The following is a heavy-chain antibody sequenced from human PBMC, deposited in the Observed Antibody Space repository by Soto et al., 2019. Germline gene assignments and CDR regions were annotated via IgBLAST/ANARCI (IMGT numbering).Heavy chain of an antibody. D-gene: IGHD3-22*01. J-gene: IGHJ5*02. V-gene: IGHV1-18*01. CDR2: ISAYNGNT. CDR1: GFTFTSAA. CDR3: ARVKTSGYHNWFDP. Sequence: GASVKVSCKASGFTFTSAAMQWVRQAPGQGLEWMGWISAYNGNTNYAQKLQGRVTMTTDTSTSTAYMELRSLRSDDTAVYYCARVKTSGYHNWFDPWGQGTLVTVSS.